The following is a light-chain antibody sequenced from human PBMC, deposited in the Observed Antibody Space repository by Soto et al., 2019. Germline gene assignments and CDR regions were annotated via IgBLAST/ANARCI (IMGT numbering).Light chain of an antibody. V-gene: IGLV2-14*03. CDR3: SSYTRSSTVV. Sequence: QSALTQPAPVSGSPGQSINISCTGTASDIGGYKFVSWYQQHPGKVPKLLPYDVINRPSGVSDRFSGSKSGNTATLTISGIQAEDEADYYCSSYTRSSTVVFGGGTKLTVL. J-gene: IGLJ2*01. CDR2: DVI. CDR1: ASDIGGYKF.